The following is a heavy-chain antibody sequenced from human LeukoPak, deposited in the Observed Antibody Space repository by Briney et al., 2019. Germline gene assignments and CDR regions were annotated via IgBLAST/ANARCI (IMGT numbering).Heavy chain of an antibody. CDR2: INHSGSI. V-gene: IGHV4-34*01. J-gene: IGHJ4*02. CDR3: ARGDYYDSSGLFDY. Sequence: SETLSLTCAVYGGSVSVYYWSWIRQPPGKGLEWIGEINHSGSINYNPSLKSRVTISVDTSKNQFSLKLSSVTAADTAVYYCARGDYYDSSGLFDYWGQGTLVTVSS. CDR1: GGSVSVYY. D-gene: IGHD3-22*01.